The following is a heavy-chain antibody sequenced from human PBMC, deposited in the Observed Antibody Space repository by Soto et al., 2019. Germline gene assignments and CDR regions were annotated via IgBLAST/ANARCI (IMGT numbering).Heavy chain of an antibody. J-gene: IGHJ4*02. Sequence: EVQLVESGGGSVQPGGSLRLSCVASGITFTNYWMHWVRQVPGKGLVWVARVDSDGRGTSYADFVKGRFTISRDNAKNTLYLQMDRLRVEDAAMDYCGTVFEHWGQGIPVTVSS. CDR1: GITFTNYW. CDR2: VDSDGRGT. CDR3: GTVFEH. V-gene: IGHV3-74*01.